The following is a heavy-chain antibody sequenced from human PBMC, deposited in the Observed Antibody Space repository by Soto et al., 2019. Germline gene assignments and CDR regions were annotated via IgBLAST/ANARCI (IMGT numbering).Heavy chain of an antibody. CDR1: GGSISSSSYY. V-gene: IGHV4-39*01. Sequence: QLQLQESGPGLVKPSETLSLTCTVSGGSISSSSYYWGWIRQPPGKGLEWIGSIYYSGSTYYNPSLKRRVTISLDTSKHQFSLKLSSVTAADTAVYYCASELDSSGCYGMDVWGQGTTVTVSS. D-gene: IGHD6-19*01. J-gene: IGHJ6*02. CDR3: ASELDSSGCYGMDV. CDR2: IYYSGST.